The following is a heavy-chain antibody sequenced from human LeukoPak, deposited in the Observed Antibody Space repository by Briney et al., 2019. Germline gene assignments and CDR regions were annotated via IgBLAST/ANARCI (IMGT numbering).Heavy chain of an antibody. V-gene: IGHV3-74*01. CDR1: GFPFSSYW. Sequence: GGSLRLSCAASGFPFSSYWMHCVRQAPGKGLVWVSRINIDGSNTNYADSVKGRFTISRDNAKNTLYLQMDSLRAEDTAVYYCASSLGGATDYRVQGTLVTVSS. D-gene: IGHD1-26*01. J-gene: IGHJ4*02. CDR3: ASSLGGATDY. CDR2: INIDGSNT.